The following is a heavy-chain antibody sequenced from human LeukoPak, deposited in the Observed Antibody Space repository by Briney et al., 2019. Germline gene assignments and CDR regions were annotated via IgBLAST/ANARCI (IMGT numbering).Heavy chain of an antibody. CDR3: AKGGKWDVTPFDY. CDR1: GFTFSNYA. V-gene: IGHV3-30-3*01. CDR2: ISYDGINK. D-gene: IGHD1-26*01. Sequence: GGSLRLSCAASGFTFSNYAMHWVRQAPGKGLEWVALISYDGINKYYADSVKGRFTISRDNSKNTLYLQVNSLRAEDTAVYYCAKGGKWDVTPFDYWGQGTLVTVSS. J-gene: IGHJ4*02.